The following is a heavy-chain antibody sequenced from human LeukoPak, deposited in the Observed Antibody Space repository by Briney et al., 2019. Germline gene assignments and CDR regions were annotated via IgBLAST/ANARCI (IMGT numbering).Heavy chain of an antibody. J-gene: IGHJ4*02. V-gene: IGHV3-23*01. D-gene: IGHD3-10*01. CDR2: ISGSGGST. CDR1: GFTFSSYA. Sequence: AGGSLRLSCAASGFTFSSYAMSWVRQAPGKGLEWVSAISGSGGSTYYADSVKGRFTISRDNAKNSLYLQMNSLRAEDTAVYYCARARAGFGDYWGQGTLVTVSS. CDR3: ARARAGFGDY.